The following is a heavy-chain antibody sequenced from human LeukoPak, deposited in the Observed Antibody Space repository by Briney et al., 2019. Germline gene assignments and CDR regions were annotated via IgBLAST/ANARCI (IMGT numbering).Heavy chain of an antibody. V-gene: IGHV4-39*01. D-gene: IGHD3-10*02. CDR1: GGSISSSSHY. CDR3: ASILSGGDRELDY. CDR2: IYYSGST. J-gene: IGHJ4*02. Sequence: SETLSLTCTVSGGSISSSSHYWGWIRQPPGKGLEWIGSIYYSGSTYYNPSLKSRVTISVDTSKNQFSLKLSSVTAADTAVYYCASILSGGDRELDYWGQGTLVTVSS.